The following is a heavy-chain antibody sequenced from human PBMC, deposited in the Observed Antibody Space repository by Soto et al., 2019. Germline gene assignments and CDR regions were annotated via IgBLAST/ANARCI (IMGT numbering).Heavy chain of an antibody. CDR3: GATYCADDCSDLGWDFDF. D-gene: IGHD2-21*01. Sequence: QVQLVQSGAEVKKPGSSVKVSCKSSVASFTSYTFSWVRQAPGQGLEWLGRIIPIFDVPNYAQDFQGRVTITAYKSTPTAYMALRSLRSADTAVYYCGATYCADDCSDLGWDFDFWCQGTLVTVSS. CDR1: VASFTSYT. J-gene: IGHJ4*02. V-gene: IGHV1-69*02. CDR2: IIPIFDVP.